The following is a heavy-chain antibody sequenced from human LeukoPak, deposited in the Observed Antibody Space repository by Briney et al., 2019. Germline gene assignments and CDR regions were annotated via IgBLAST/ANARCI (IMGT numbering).Heavy chain of an antibody. CDR3: ARDKEDSSGFPLGY. CDR2: INSYGSST. D-gene: IGHD3-22*01. CDR1: GFTFSSYW. J-gene: IGHJ4*02. Sequence: PGGSLRLSCAAPGFTFSSYWMHWVRQAPGKGLVWVSRINSYGSSTSYADSVKGRFTISRDNAKNTLYLQMNSLRAEDTAVYYCARDKEDSSGFPLGYWGQGTLVTVSS. V-gene: IGHV3-74*01.